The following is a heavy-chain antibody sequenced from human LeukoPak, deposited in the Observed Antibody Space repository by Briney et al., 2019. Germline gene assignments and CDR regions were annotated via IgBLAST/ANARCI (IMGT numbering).Heavy chain of an antibody. CDR1: GFTVSSNS. Sequence: GGSLRLSCTVSGFTVSSNSMSWVRQAPGKGLEWVSFIYTTGRTHDSDSVKGRFTIPRDSSKNTLYLQMNSLRAEDTAVYYCARRAGDYSHPYDYWGQGTLVTVSS. D-gene: IGHD3-22*01. J-gene: IGHJ4*02. CDR3: ARRAGDYSHPYDY. V-gene: IGHV3-53*01. CDR2: IYTTGRT.